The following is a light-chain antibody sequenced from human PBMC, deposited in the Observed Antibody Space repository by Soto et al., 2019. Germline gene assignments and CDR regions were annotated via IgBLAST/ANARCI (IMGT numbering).Light chain of an antibody. CDR3: QHYGSSPLFT. Sequence: ILTQSPATLSLSPGERATLSCRAIQSISDSYLFWYQQRPGQAPRLLIYGTSMRATGVPDRFSGSGSGTDFTLTISRLEPEDVAVYYCQHYGSSPLFTFGPGTKVDIK. CDR2: GTS. CDR1: QSISDSY. J-gene: IGKJ3*01. V-gene: IGKV3-20*01.